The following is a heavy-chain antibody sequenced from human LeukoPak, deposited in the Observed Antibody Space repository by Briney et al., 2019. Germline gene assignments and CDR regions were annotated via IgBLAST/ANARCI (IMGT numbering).Heavy chain of an antibody. D-gene: IGHD5-24*01. Sequence: GGSLRLSCAASGFTFSSYAMSWVRQAPGKGLEWVSAISGSGGSTYYADSVKGRFTISRDNSKNTLYLQMNSLRAEDTAVYYCAKDIKDGYTNWYFDLWGRGTLVTVSS. CDR1: GFTFSSYA. CDR3: AKDIKDGYTNWYFDL. CDR2: ISGSGGST. V-gene: IGHV3-23*01. J-gene: IGHJ2*01.